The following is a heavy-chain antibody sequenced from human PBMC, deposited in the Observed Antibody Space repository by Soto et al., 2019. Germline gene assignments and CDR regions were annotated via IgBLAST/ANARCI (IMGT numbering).Heavy chain of an antibody. CDR2: ISTSTGNT. J-gene: IGHJ4*02. D-gene: IGHD2-21*02. V-gene: IGHV1-18*04. CDR3: ARSPRVIVTAKGTLDF. CDR1: GYTFTTFG. Sequence: QVQLVQSGGEVKKPGASVKVSCKASGYTFTTFGITWVRQFPGQGLEWRGWISTSTGNTNYAQNLQGRLTLPTDPSTRTAYMELRSLTSDDTAVYYCARSPRVIVTAKGTLDFWGQGTLITVSS.